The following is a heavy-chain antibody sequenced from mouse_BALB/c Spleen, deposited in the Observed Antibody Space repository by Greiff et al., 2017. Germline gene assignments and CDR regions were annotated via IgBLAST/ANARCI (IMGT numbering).Heavy chain of an antibody. CDR2: ISYSGST. Sequence: DVQLQESGPGLVKPSQSLSLTCTVTGYSITSDYAWNWIRQFPGNILEWMGYISYSGSTSYNPSLKSRISITRDTSKNQFFLQLNSVTTEDTATYYCARSWPYYYAMDYWGQGTSVTVSS. CDR3: ARSWPYYYAMDY. J-gene: IGHJ4*01. CDR1: GYSITSDYA. V-gene: IGHV3-2*02.